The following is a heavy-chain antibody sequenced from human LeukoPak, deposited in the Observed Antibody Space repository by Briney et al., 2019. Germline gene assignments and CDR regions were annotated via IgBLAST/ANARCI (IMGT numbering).Heavy chain of an antibody. Sequence: ASVKVPCKASGGTFSSYAISWVRQAPGQGLEWMGRIIPILGIANYAQKFQGRVTITADKSTSTAYMELSSLRSEDTAVYYCARGPSKRAAAPNWFDPWGRGTLVTVSS. CDR3: ARGPSKRAAAPNWFDP. J-gene: IGHJ5*02. V-gene: IGHV1-69*04. CDR1: GGTFSSYA. D-gene: IGHD6-13*01. CDR2: IIPILGIA.